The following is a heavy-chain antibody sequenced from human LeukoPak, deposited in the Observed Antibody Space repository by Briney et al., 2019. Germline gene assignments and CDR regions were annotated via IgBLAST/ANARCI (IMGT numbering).Heavy chain of an antibody. V-gene: IGHV1-8*01. CDR3: AGTLVLLWFGSYGMDV. D-gene: IGHD3-10*01. Sequence: RASVKVSCKASGYTFTSYDINWVRQATGQGLEWMGWMNPNSGNTGYAQKFQGRVTMTRNTSISTAYMELSSLRSEDTAVYYCAGTLVLLWFGSYGMDVWGQGTTVTVSS. CDR1: GYTFTSYD. CDR2: MNPNSGNT. J-gene: IGHJ6*02.